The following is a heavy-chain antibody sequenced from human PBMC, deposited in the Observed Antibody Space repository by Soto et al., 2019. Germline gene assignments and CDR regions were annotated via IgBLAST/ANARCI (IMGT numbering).Heavy chain of an antibody. CDR2: ISSSGSTI. CDR3: ARTLSFLHGARPAAHYYYYYMDV. V-gene: IGHV3-11*01. CDR1: GFTFSDYY. Sequence: QVQLVESGGGLVKPGGSLRLSCAASGFTFSDYYMSWIRQAPGKGLEWVSYISSSGSTIYYADSVKGRFTISRDNAKNSLYLQMNSLRAEDTAVYYCARTLSFLHGARPAAHYYYYYMDVWGKGTTVTVSS. D-gene: IGHD6-6*01. J-gene: IGHJ6*03.